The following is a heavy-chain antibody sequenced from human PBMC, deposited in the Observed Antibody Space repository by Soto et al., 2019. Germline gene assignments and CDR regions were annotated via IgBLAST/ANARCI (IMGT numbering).Heavy chain of an antibody. CDR2: ISYDGSNK. J-gene: IGHJ4*02. V-gene: IGHV3-30*03. CDR1: GFTFSSYG. CDR3: ATNWGQYYYDSSGYYYY. Sequence: GGSLRLSCAASGFTFSSYGMHWVRQAPGKGLEWVAVISYDGSNKYYADSVKGRFTISRDNSKNTLYLQMNSLRAEDTAVYYCATNWGQYYYDSSGYYYYWGQGTLVTVSS. D-gene: IGHD3-22*01.